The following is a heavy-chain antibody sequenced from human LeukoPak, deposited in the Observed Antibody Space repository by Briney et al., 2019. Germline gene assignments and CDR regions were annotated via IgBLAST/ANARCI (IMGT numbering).Heavy chain of an antibody. CDR3: ARDYLAFDI. V-gene: IGHV3-23*01. Sequence: PGGSLRLSCAASGFTFSSYAMTWVRQAPGKGLEWVSAIGGSGGTTYYADSVKGRFTISRDNAKNSLYLQMNSLRAEDMAVYYCARDYLAFDIWGQGTMVTVSS. J-gene: IGHJ3*02. D-gene: IGHD3-10*01. CDR1: GFTFSSYA. CDR2: IGGSGGTT.